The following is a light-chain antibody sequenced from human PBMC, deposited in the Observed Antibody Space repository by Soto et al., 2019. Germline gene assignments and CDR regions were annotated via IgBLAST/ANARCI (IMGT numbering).Light chain of an antibody. Sequence: EIVMTQSPATLSVSPGERATLSCRASQSVSSNLASYQQKPCQAPRLLIYVASTRATGIPARFSGSGSGTEFTLTISSLQSEDFAVYYCQQYNNWPRTFGQGTKVEIK. CDR3: QQYNNWPRT. CDR2: VAS. CDR1: QSVSSN. J-gene: IGKJ1*01. V-gene: IGKV3-15*01.